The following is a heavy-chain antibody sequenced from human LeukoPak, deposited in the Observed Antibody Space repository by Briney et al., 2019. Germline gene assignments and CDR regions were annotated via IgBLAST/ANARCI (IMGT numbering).Heavy chain of an antibody. J-gene: IGHJ6*02. CDR2: ISGSGGST. Sequence: GGSLRLYCAASGFTFSSYAMSWVRQAPGKGLEWVSAISGSGGSTYYADSVKGRFTISRDNSKNTLYLQMNSLRAEDTAVYYCAKRSSGWYGGYYYGMDVWGQGTTVTVSS. D-gene: IGHD6-19*01. CDR1: GFTFSSYA. V-gene: IGHV3-23*01. CDR3: AKRSSGWYGGYYYGMDV.